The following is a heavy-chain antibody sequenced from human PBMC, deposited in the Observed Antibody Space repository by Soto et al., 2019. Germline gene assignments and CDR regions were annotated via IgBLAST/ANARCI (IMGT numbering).Heavy chain of an antibody. Sequence: SETLSLTCTVSGGSISSSTYYWGWIRQPPGKGLEWIGSIYYSGSTYYNPSLKSRVTISVDTSKNQFSLKLSSVTAADTAVYYCTRTSSDYRYYFDYWGQGTLVTVSS. CDR1: GGSISSSTYY. CDR3: TRTSSDYRYYFDY. J-gene: IGHJ4*02. D-gene: IGHD4-4*01. V-gene: IGHV4-39*01. CDR2: IYYSGST.